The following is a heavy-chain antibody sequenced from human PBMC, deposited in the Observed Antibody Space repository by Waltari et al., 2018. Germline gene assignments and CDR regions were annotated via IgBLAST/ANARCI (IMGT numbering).Heavy chain of an antibody. Sequence: QVQLQESGPGLVKPSETLSLTCTVSSGSISSHYWSWIRQPPGKGLEWIGYIYYTGSTNCNPSLKSRVTISVDPSKNQFSLKLRSVTAAYTAVYYCARGEPSHYYDSSGYYGPFDYWGQGTLVTVSS. CDR3: ARGEPSHYYDSSGYYGPFDY. CDR2: IYYTGST. J-gene: IGHJ4*02. V-gene: IGHV4-59*11. D-gene: IGHD3-22*01. CDR1: SGSISSHY.